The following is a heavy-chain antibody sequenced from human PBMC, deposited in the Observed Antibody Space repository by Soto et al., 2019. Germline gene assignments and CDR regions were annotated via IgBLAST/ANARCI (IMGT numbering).Heavy chain of an antibody. J-gene: IGHJ5*02. V-gene: IGHV4-39*01. CDR1: GGSITSSSHF. CDR3: AGQTFTIAAASYGRSNWFDP. CDR2: IYFTGNA. D-gene: IGHD6-25*01. Sequence: LSLTCSASGGSITSSSHFWGWVRQPPGKGLEWIGTIYFTGNAYYTPSLKSRLTMSIDTSKNEFSLRLNSVTAADTAVYYCAGQTFTIAAASYGRSNWFDPWGPGTLVTVSS.